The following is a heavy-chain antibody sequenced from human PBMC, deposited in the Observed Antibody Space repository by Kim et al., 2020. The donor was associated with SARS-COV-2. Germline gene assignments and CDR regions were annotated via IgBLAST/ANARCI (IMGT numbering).Heavy chain of an antibody. D-gene: IGHD2-2*01. CDR2: ISSSSSYI. J-gene: IGHJ6*02. V-gene: IGHV3-21*01. Sequence: GGSLRLSCAASGFTFSSYSMNWVRQAPGKGLEWVSSISSSSSYIYYADSVKGRFTISRDNAKNSLYLQMNSLRAEDTAVYYCARDSPPLVVPAATYYYYGMDVWGQGTTVTVSS. CDR3: ARDSPPLVVPAATYYYYGMDV. CDR1: GFTFSSYS.